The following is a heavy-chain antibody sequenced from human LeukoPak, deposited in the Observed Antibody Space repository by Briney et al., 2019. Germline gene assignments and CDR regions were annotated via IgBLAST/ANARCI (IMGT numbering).Heavy chain of an antibody. Sequence: WASVKVSCKASGYTFTSYYMHWVRQAPGQGLEWMGIINPSDGSTRYPQKFQGRVTMTRDTSTSTVYMELSSLRSEDTAVYYCARDPTAYSGSYSFDYWGQGTLVTVSS. J-gene: IGHJ4*02. CDR3: ARDPTAYSGSYSFDY. D-gene: IGHD1-26*01. V-gene: IGHV1-46*01. CDR2: INPSDGST. CDR1: GYTFTSYY.